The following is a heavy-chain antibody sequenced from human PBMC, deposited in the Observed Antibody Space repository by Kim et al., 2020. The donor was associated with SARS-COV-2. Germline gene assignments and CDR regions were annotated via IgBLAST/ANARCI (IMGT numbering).Heavy chain of an antibody. CDR3: AIKTYYYDSSEYLFEY. J-gene: IGHJ4*02. Sequence: SVKGRFAISRDDSENTLYLQMNSLRAEDTAVYYCAIKTYYYDSSEYLFEYWGQGTLVTVSS. V-gene: IGHV3-53*01. D-gene: IGHD3-22*01.